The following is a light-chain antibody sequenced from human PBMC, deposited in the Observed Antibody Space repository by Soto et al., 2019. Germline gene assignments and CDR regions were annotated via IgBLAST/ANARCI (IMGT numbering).Light chain of an antibody. CDR3: QQFGTPLT. CDR2: GAS. CDR1: QIVSSSY. Sequence: EMVLAQSPDALSLSPGERATLSCKAGQIVSSSYLACYQPRPGQAPRLLIHGASKRATGIPDRFSGRGSGTDFTLTIRRLEPEDFAVYFCQQFGTPLTFGRGTKVDIK. V-gene: IGKV3-20*01. J-gene: IGKJ4*01.